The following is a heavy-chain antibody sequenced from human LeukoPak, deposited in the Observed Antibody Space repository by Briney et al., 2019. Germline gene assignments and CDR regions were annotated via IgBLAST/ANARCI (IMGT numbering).Heavy chain of an antibody. J-gene: IGHJ4*02. CDR2: ISGSGGST. CDR1: GFTFSSYA. D-gene: IGHD5-12*01. CDR3: AKEVSGYDY. Sequence: PGGSLRLSCAASGFTFSSYAMSGVRQAPGKGLEWVSDISGSGGSTYYANSVKGRFTISRDNSNNTLYLQMNSLRAEDTAVYYCAKEVSGYDYGGQGTLVTVSS. V-gene: IGHV3-23*01.